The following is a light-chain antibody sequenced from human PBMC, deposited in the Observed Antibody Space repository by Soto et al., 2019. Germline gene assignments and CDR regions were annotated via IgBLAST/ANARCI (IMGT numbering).Light chain of an antibody. Sequence: QAVVTQPPSASGTPGQRVTISCSGSSSNIGSNYVYWYHQLPGTTPKLLIYRNNQRPSGVPDRFSGSKSGTSASLAISGLRSEDEADYYCVAWDDSLSGVVFGGGTKVTVL. CDR3: VAWDDSLSGVV. V-gene: IGLV1-47*01. CDR1: SSNIGSNY. J-gene: IGLJ2*01. CDR2: RNN.